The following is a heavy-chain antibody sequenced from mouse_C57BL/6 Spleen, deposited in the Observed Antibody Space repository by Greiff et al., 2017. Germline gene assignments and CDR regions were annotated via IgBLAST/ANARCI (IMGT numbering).Heavy chain of an antibody. CDR3: ARGYYDYDEGMDY. CDR2: INPSSGYT. V-gene: IGHV1-7*01. Sequence: VQLQESGAELAKPGASVKLSCKASGYTFTSYWMHWVKQRPGQGLEWIGYINPSSGYTKYNQKFKDKATLTADKSSSTAYMQLSSLTYEDSAVYYGARGYYDYDEGMDYWGQGTSVTVSS. J-gene: IGHJ4*01. CDR1: GYTFTSYW. D-gene: IGHD2-4*01.